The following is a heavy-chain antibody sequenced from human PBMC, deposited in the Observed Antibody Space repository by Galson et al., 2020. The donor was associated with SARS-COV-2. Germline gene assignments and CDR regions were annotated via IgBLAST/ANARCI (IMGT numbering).Heavy chain of an antibody. CDR1: GFSFSSYE. D-gene: IGHD2-15*01. J-gene: IGHJ3*02. CDR3: ASPYLAAASFFGAFDI. Sequence: GGSLRLSCAGSGFSFSSYEMNWVRQAPGKGLEWVSYISGSGTTMYYADSVKGRVTISRDNARSSLYLQMTSLRAEDTAVYYCASPYLAAASFFGAFDIWGLGTMVTVSS. V-gene: IGHV3-48*03. CDR2: ISGSGTTM.